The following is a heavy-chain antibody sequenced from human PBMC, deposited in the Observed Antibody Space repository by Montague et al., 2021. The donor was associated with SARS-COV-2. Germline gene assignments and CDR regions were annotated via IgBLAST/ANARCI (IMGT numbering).Heavy chain of an antibody. CDR2: TYYRSKWYN. J-gene: IGHJ4*02. CDR1: GDSVSSNSAA. Sequence: CAISGDSVSSNSAAWNWIRQSPSRGLEWLGRTYYRSKWYNDHALSVKSRITINLDTSKNQFSLLLNSVTPEDTAVYYCARSVGASSSSWPLPPHFDYWGQGTLVTVSS. D-gene: IGHD6-13*01. V-gene: IGHV6-1*01. CDR3: ARSVGASSSSWPLPPHFDY.